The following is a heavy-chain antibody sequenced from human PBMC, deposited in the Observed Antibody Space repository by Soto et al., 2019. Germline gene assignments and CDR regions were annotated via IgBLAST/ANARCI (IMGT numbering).Heavy chain of an antibody. CDR2: IIPILGIA. CDR3: AREDCSSTSCPYYFDY. D-gene: IGHD2-2*01. V-gene: IGHV1-69*04. J-gene: IGHJ4*02. CDR1: GGTFSSYT. Sequence: ASVKVSCKASGGTFSSYTISWVRQAPGQGLEWMGRIIPILGIANYAQKFQGRVTITADKSTSTAYMELSSLRSEDTAVYYCAREDCSSTSCPYYFDYWGQGTLVTVSS.